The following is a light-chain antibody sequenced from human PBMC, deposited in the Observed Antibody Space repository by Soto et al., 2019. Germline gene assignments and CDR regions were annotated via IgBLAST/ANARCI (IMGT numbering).Light chain of an antibody. CDR3: QHRYSLPRT. CDR1: QTVSNF. Sequence: DIQMTQSPSSLSASVGDRVTITCRATQTVSNFLNWYQQKPGTAPKLLIHGVSNLQSGVPSRFSGSESGTDYTLTISNLQPEDFATYYCQHRYSLPRTFGQGTKVEL. CDR2: GVS. V-gene: IGKV1-39*01. J-gene: IGKJ1*01.